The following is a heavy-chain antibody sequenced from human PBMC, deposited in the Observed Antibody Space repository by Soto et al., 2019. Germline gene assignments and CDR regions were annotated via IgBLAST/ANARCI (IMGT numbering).Heavy chain of an antibody. J-gene: IGHJ6*02. D-gene: IGHD5-12*01. CDR1: GFTFSSDA. V-gene: IGHV3-23*01. Sequence: GVSLILSCAAAGFTFSSDAISWVRQAPGKGLEWFSAISGSGGSTYYADSVKGRFTISRDNSKNTLYLQMNSLRAEDTAVYYCAKDRKWLRYPDQGEYYYYGMDVWGQGTTVTVSS. CDR2: ISGSGGST. CDR3: AKDRKWLRYPDQGEYYYYGMDV.